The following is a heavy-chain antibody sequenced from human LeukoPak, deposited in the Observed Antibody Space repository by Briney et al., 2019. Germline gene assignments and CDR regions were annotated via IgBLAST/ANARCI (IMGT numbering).Heavy chain of an antibody. Sequence: GGSLRLSCAASGFTFSSYAMSWVRQAPGKGLEWVSAISGSGGSTYYADSVKGRFTISRDNSKNTLYLQMNSLRAEDKAVYYCARVPYDYVWGSYRPSYYFDYWGQGTLVTVSS. CDR3: ARVPYDYVWGSYRPSYYFDY. CDR1: GFTFSSYA. D-gene: IGHD3-16*02. J-gene: IGHJ4*02. V-gene: IGHV3-23*01. CDR2: ISGSGGST.